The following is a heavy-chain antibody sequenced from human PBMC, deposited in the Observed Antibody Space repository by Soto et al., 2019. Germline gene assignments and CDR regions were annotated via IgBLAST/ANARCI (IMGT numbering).Heavy chain of an antibody. CDR2: IYPGDSDS. Sequence: GESRKISWKDSGYRFTNYWFAWVRQMPGKGLEWMGIIYPGDSDSRYSPSFQGQVTISADKSFSTVYLQWSSLKASDTAVYYCARHHSCEYSFGYISFHYWCPAPLFTDPS. CDR1: GYRFTNYW. D-gene: IGHD5-18*01. CDR3: ARHHSCEYSFGYISFHY. V-gene: IGHV5-51*01. J-gene: IGHJ4*02.